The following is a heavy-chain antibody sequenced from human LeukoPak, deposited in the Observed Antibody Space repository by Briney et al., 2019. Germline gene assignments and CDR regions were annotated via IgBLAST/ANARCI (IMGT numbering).Heavy chain of an antibody. CDR2: IRYDGSNK. J-gene: IGHJ4*02. CDR3: ATRRDIVGATGGY. D-gene: IGHD1-26*01. V-gene: IGHV3-30*02. CDR1: GFTFSSYG. Sequence: PGGSLRLSCAASGFTFSSYGMHWVRQAPGKGLKWVAFIRYDGSNKYYADSVKGRFTISRDNSKNTLCLQMNSLRAEDTAVYYCATRRDIVGATGGYWGQGTLVTVSS.